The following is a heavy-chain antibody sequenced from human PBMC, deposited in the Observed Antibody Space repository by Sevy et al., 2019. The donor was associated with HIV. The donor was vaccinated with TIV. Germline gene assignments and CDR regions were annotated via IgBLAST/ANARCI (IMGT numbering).Heavy chain of an antibody. Sequence: ASVKVSCKASGGTFSNYALSWVRQAPGQGLEWMGGIIPIFGTTNFAPTFQGRVTITADESTSTAYMELSSLRSADTAVYYCARTPLVRIPGATDLYFDNWGQGTLVTVSS. D-gene: IGHD2-2*01. CDR1: GGTFSNYA. CDR3: ARTPLVRIPGATDLYFDN. CDR2: IIPIFGTT. V-gene: IGHV1-69*13. J-gene: IGHJ4*02.